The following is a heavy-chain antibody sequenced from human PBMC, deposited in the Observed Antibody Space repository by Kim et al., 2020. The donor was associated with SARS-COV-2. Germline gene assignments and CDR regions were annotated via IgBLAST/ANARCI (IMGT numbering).Heavy chain of an antibody. CDR1: GFTFSSYA. CDR3: ARGKGIAAGGDF. J-gene: IGHJ4*02. Sequence: GGSLRLSCAASGFTFSSYAMHWVRQAPGKGLDWVALISYDGSNKYYADSVKGRFTISRDNSKNTLYLQMNSLRAEDTAVYYSARGKGIAAGGDFRGQGTLVTVSS. D-gene: IGHD6-13*01. CDR2: ISYDGSNK. V-gene: IGHV3-30-3*01.